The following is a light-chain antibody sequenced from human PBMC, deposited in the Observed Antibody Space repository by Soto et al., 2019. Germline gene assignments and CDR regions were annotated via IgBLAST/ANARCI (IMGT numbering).Light chain of an antibody. CDR3: NSHTISSALVL. V-gene: IGLV2-14*01. Sequence: QSALTQPASVSGSPGQSITISCTGSSSDIGGYNYVSWHQQHPGKAPKLMIYDVSNRPSGVSNRFSGSKSGNTASLTISGLQAEDEADYYCNSHTISSALVLFGGGTKLTVL. CDR1: SSDIGGYNY. J-gene: IGLJ2*01. CDR2: DVS.